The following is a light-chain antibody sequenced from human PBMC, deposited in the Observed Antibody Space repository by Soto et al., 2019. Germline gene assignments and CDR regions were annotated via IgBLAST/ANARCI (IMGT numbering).Light chain of an antibody. V-gene: IGKV1-6*01. CDR1: QNINNY. CDR2: AAS. Sequence: IPMTQSPSSLSASVGDRVTITCRASQNINNYLSWYQKRPGKAPRLLIFAASNLQSGVPSRFSGSGSGTDFNLTISRLQTEDFATYDCPQLYNFSWTFGQGTKLDIK. CDR3: PQLYNFSWT. J-gene: IGKJ1*01.